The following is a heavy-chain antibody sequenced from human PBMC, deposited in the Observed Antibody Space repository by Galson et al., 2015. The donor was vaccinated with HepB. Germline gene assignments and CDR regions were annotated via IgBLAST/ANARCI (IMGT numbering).Heavy chain of an antibody. CDR3: TRDQLSKRGALYGENY. CDR1: GFTFGDYA. D-gene: IGHD3-16*02. J-gene: IGHJ4*02. V-gene: IGHV3-49*03. CDR2: IRSKAYGGTT. Sequence: SLRLSCAASGFTFGDYAMSWFRQAPGKGLEWVGFIRSKAYGGTTEYAASVKGRFTISRDDSKSIAYLQMNSLKTEDTAVYYCTRDQLSKRGALYGENYWGQGTLVTVSS.